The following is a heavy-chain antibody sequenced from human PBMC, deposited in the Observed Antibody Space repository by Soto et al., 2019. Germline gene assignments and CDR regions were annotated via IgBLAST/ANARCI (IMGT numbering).Heavy chain of an antibody. V-gene: IGHV3-11*06. CDR1: AFPFLDYY. J-gene: IGHJ6*02. D-gene: IGHD2-15*01. CDR3: ARDLRVVEASGEGMDV. CDR2: ISSSSSYK. Sequence: GGSLRHSCAASAFPFLDYYVSWFRQAPGKGLEWVSYISSSSSYKNYADSVKGRFTTSRDNAKNSLYLQMNSLRAEDTAVYYCARDLRVVEASGEGMDVWGQGTTVTVSS.